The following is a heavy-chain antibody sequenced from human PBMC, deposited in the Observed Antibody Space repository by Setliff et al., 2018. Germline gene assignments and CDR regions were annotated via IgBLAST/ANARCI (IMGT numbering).Heavy chain of an antibody. CDR3: VRDWASGDDH. CDR2: ISWNSGSI. Sequence: GGSLRLSCAASGFTFSSYWMHWVRQAPGKGLVWVSGISWNSGSIGYADSVKGRFTISRDNAKNSLYLQMNSLEVEDTAVYYCVRDWASGDDHWGRGTLVTVSS. D-gene: IGHD3-10*01. V-gene: IGHV3-74*01. CDR1: GFTFSSYW. J-gene: IGHJ4*02.